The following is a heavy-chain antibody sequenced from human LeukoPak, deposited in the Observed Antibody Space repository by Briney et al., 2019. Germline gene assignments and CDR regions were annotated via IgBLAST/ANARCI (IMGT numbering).Heavy chain of an antibody. V-gene: IGHV3-74*01. CDR3: ARGSPDGSGSFYPGAY. Sequence: GGSLRLSCAASGFTFSSHWMHWVRQAPGKGLVWVSRINSDGSSTSYADSVKGRFTISRDNAKNTLYLQMNSLRVEDTAVYYCARGSPDGSGSFYPGAYWGQGTMVTVSS. J-gene: IGHJ4*02. CDR1: GFTFSSHW. D-gene: IGHD3-10*01. CDR2: INSDGSST.